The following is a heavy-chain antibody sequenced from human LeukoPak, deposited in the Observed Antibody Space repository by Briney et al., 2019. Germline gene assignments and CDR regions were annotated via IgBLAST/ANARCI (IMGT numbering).Heavy chain of an antibody. Sequence: PGGSLRLSCEASGFRFGHFAMGWVRQAPGKWPMWLSTIRGSAEDTYYADSMKGRVIISRDNTRGTVYLEMKNLRVEDTAMYYCVKGIFATGWSNAFDFWGQGTMVVVS. CDR3: VKGIFATGWSNAFDF. J-gene: IGHJ3*01. CDR1: GFRFGHFA. V-gene: IGHV3-23*01. D-gene: IGHD6-19*01. CDR2: IRGSAEDT.